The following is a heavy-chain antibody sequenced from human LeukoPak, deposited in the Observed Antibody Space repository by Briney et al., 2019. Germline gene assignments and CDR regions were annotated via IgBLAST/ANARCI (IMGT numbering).Heavy chain of an antibody. V-gene: IGHV3-30-3*01. CDR2: ISYDGSNK. D-gene: IGHD2-2*01. CDR3: ARDHCSSTSCRFDY. J-gene: IGHJ4*02. CDR1: GFTFSSYA. Sequence: GGSLRLSCAASGFTFSSYAMTWVRQAPGKGLEWVAVISYDGSNKYYADSVKGRFTISRDNSKNTLYLQMNSLRAEDTAVYYCARDHCSSTSCRFDYWGQGTLVTVSS.